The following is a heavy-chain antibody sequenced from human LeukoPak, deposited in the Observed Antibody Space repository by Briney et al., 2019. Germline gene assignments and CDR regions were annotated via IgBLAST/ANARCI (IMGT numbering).Heavy chain of an antibody. Sequence: PGGSLRLSCAASGFTFSSYSMNWVRQAPGKGLEWVSSISSSSSYIYYADSVKGRFTISRDNAKNSLYLQMNSLRAEDTAVYYCARGEGFVVVPAAIPYNDYWGQGTLVTVSS. CDR1: GFTFSSYS. CDR3: ARGEGFVVVPAAIPYNDY. D-gene: IGHD2-2*02. J-gene: IGHJ4*02. CDR2: ISSSSSYI. V-gene: IGHV3-21*01.